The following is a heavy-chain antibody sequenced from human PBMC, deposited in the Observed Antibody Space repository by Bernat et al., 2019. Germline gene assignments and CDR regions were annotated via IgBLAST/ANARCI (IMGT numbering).Heavy chain of an antibody. J-gene: IGHJ6*02. CDR2: IKQDGSEK. CDR3: ARDQAYYDILTGPYYYYYGMDV. CDR1: GFTFSSYW. V-gene: IGHV3-7*01. Sequence: EVQLVESGGGLVQPGGSLRLSCAASGFTFSSYWMSWVRQAPGKGLEWVANIKQDGSEKYYVDSVKGRFTISRDNDKNSLYLQMNSLRAEDTAVYYCARDQAYYDILTGPYYYYYGMDVWGQGTTVTVSS. D-gene: IGHD3-9*01.